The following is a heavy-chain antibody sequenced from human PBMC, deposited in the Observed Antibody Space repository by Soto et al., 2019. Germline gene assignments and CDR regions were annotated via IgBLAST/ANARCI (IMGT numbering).Heavy chain of an antibody. CDR3: AKDREKWYYYYGMDV. CDR1: VLTFSSYG. D-gene: IGHD1-26*01. J-gene: IGHJ6*02. V-gene: IGHV3-30*18. Sequence: GGSLRLSCAASVLTFSSYGMHWVRQAPGKGLEWVAVISYDGSNKYYADSVKGRFTISRDNSKNTLYLQMNSLRAEDTAVYYCAKDREKWYYYYGMDVWGQGTTVTVSS. CDR2: ISYDGSNK.